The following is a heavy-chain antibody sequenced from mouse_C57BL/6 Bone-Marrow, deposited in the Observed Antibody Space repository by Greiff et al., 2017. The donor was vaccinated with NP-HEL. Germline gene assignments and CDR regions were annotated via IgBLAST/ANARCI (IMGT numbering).Heavy chain of an antibody. J-gene: IGHJ3*01. CDR1: GFNIKDDY. CDR2: IDPENGDT. V-gene: IGHV14-4*01. D-gene: IGHD2-1*01. CDR3: TLYGISFAY. Sequence: VQLQQSGAELVRPGASVKLSCTASGFNIKDDYMHWVKRRPEQGLEWIEWIDPENGDTEYASKFQGKATITADTSSNTAYLQLSSLTSEDTAVYYCTLYGISFAYWGQGTLVTVSA.